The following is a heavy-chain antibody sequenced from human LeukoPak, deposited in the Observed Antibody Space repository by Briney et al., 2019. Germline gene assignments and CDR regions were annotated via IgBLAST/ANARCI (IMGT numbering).Heavy chain of an antibody. D-gene: IGHD3-22*01. J-gene: IGHJ5*02. Sequence: ASVTVSFKSSGYTFTSYGFSLVRQPPGQGLEWMGWISAYNGNTNYAQKLQGRVTMTTDTSTSTAYMELRSLRSDDTAVYYCARDLVPYYYDSSGYCYVSWGQGTLVTVSS. CDR2: ISAYNGNT. CDR3: ARDLVPYYYDSSGYCYVS. CDR1: GYTFTSYG. V-gene: IGHV1-18*01.